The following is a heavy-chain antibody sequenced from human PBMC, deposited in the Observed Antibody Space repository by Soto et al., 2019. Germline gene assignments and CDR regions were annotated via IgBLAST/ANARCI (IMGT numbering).Heavy chain of an antibody. V-gene: IGHV1-69*19. CDR3: ARDSRVTANLSRDYYYGMDV. Sequence: QVQLVQSGAEVKKPGSSVKVSCKASGGTFSSYAISWVRQAPGQGLEWMGGIIPIIATANYAQKFQGRVTITADEPTSTAYMELSSLRSEDTAVYYCARDSRVTANLSRDYYYGMDVWGQGTTVTVSS. D-gene: IGHD2-21*02. CDR1: GGTFSSYA. CDR2: IIPIIATA. J-gene: IGHJ6*02.